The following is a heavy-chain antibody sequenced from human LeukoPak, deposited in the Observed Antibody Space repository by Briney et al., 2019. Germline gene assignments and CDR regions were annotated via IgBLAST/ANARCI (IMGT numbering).Heavy chain of an antibody. D-gene: IGHD6-19*01. CDR3: ARGRRWLASNWFDP. J-gene: IGHJ5*02. CDR1: GYTFTSYD. Sequence: ASVKVSCKASGYTFTSYDINWVRQATGQGLEWMGWMNPNSGNTGYAQKFQGRVTMTRNTSISTAYMELSSLRSEDTAVYYCARGRRWLASNWFDPWGQGTLVTVSS. CDR2: MNPNSGNT. V-gene: IGHV1-8*01.